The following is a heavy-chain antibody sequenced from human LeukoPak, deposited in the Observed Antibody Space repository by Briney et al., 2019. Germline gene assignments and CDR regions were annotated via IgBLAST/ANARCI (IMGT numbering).Heavy chain of an antibody. V-gene: IGHV4-4*07. CDR1: GSSISIYY. J-gene: IGHJ4*02. Sequence: PSETLSLTCTVSGSSISIYYWSWIPRPAGEGVEWMGRIYTCESSNYSASLKRIHSMSVDPSKNQFSLKQSSVTAADTAVFYCARENSGSYRELYYGGKETLVRVSS. CDR2: IYTCESS. D-gene: IGHD1-26*01. CDR3: ARENSGSYRELYY.